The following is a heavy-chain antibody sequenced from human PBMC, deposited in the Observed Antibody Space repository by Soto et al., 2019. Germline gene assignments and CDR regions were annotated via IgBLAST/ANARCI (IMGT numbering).Heavy chain of an antibody. CDR1: GYTFTTYG. J-gene: IGHJ4*02. D-gene: IGHD4-17*01. CDR2: ISVYNGNV. Sequence: GASVKVSCKASGYTFTTYGVSWVRQVPGQGLEWMGGISVYNGNVNYAQKLQGRVTMTTDTSTSTAYMELRSLRSDDTAVYYCARDHFTPTVTLDYWGQGTLVTVSS. V-gene: IGHV1-18*01. CDR3: ARDHFTPTVTLDY.